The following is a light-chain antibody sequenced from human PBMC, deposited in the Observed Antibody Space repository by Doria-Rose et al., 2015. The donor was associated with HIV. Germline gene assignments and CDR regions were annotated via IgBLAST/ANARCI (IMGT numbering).Light chain of an antibody. CDR1: QSFSSTY. V-gene: IGKV3-20*01. CDR2: DGS. Sequence: EIVMTQSPGTLSLSPGERATLSCRASQSFSSTYLAWYQQKPGQAPSLLIYDGSTRATGIPDRFSAGGSGTDFTLTINRLEPEDFALYYCHRYGTSWTFGQGTKEEI. J-gene: IGKJ1*01. CDR3: HRYGTSWT.